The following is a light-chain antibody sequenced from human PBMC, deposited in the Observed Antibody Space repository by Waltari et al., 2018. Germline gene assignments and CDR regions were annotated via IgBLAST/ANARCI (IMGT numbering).Light chain of an antibody. CDR3: TSYTSSSTYV. Sequence: QSALTQPASVSGSPGQSITISCPGTSSDVGGSNYVPWYQHLPGKAPNLMIYDVNKRPSGVSDRFSGSKSGNTASLTISGLQTEDEADYYCTSYTSSSTYVFGIGTKVTVL. CDR1: SSDVGGSNY. V-gene: IGLV2-14*03. J-gene: IGLJ1*01. CDR2: DVN.